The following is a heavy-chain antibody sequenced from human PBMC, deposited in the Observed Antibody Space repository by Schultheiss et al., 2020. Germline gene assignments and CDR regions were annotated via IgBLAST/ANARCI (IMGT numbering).Heavy chain of an antibody. CDR1: GGTFSSYT. V-gene: IGHV1-69*02. CDR2: IIPILGIA. J-gene: IGHJ3*01. D-gene: IGHD3-22*01. CDR3: ARETHTDYYDSSGYSV. Sequence: SVKVSCKASGGTFSSYTISWVRQAPGQGLEWMGRIIPILGIANYAQKFQGRVTITADKSTSTAYMELSSLRSEDTAVYYCARETHTDYYDSSGYSVWGQGTMVTVSS.